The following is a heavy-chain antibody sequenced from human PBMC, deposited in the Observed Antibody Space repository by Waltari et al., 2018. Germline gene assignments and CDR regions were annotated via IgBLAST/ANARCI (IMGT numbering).Heavy chain of an antibody. Sequence: QVQLQESGPGLVKPSQTLSLTCTVSGGSISSGSYYWSWIRQPAGKGLEWIGRIYTSGSTNYNPSLKSRVTISVDTSKNQFSLKLSSVTAADTAVYYCARDDDAFDIWGQGTMVTVSS. V-gene: IGHV4-61*02. CDR1: GGSISSGSYY. CDR3: ARDDDAFDI. CDR2: IYTSGST. J-gene: IGHJ3*02.